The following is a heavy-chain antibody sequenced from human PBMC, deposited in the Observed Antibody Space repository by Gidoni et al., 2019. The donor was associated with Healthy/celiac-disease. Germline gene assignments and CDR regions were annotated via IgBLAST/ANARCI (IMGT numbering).Heavy chain of an antibody. D-gene: IGHD6-13*01. CDR2: ISYDGSNK. J-gene: IGHJ5*02. CDR3: AKDPDSYSSSWYTDRWFDP. CDR1: GFTFRSYG. V-gene: IGHV3-30*18. Sequence: QVQLVESGGGVVQPGRSLRLSCAASGFTFRSYGIHWVRQAPGKGLEWGAVISYDGSNKYYADSVKGRFTISRDNSKNTLYLQMNSLRAEDTAVYYCAKDPDSYSSSWYTDRWFDPWGQGTLVTVSS.